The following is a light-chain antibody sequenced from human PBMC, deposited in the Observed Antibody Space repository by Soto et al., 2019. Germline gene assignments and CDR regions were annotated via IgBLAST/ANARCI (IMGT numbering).Light chain of an antibody. J-gene: IGLJ2*01. CDR1: SSDVGTYKY. CDR2: DVS. V-gene: IGLV2-14*01. CDR3: SSYTTSSTVV. Sequence: QSALTQPASVSGSPGQSITISCTGTSSDVGTYKYVSWYQQHPGKAPKLMIYDVSNRPSGVSNRFSGSKSGNTASLTISGLQAEYDADYYCSSYTTSSTVVFGGGTKLTVL.